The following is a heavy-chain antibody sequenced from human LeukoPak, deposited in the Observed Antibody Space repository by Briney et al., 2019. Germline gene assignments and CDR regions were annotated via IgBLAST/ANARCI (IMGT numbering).Heavy chain of an antibody. CDR2: ISFDGSNK. J-gene: IGHJ4*02. CDR3: AKDPLNYGSGTYFDY. CDR1: GFTFSSSG. V-gene: IGHV3-30*18. Sequence: GRSLRLSCAASGFTFSSSGMYWVRQALGKGLEWVAVISFDGSNKYYADSVKGRFTISRDNSKNTLYLQMNSLRAEDTAVYYCAKDPLNYGSGTYFDYWGQGTLVTVSS. D-gene: IGHD3-10*01.